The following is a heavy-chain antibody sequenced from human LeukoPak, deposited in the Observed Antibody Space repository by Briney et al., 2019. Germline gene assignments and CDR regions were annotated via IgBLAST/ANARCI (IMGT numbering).Heavy chain of an antibody. J-gene: IGHJ6*04. V-gene: IGHV3-48*03. CDR2: IISSGSTI. Sequence: PGGSLRLSCAASGFTFSSYEMNWVRQAPGTGLEGVSYIISSGSTIYYADSVKGRFTISRDNAKNSLYLQMNSLRAEDTAVYYCAELGITMIGGVWGKGTTVTISS. D-gene: IGHD3-10*02. CDR3: AELGITMIGGV. CDR1: GFTFSSYE.